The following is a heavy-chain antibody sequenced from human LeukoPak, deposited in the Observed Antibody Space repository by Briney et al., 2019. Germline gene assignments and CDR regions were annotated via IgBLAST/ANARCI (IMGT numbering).Heavy chain of an antibody. D-gene: IGHD3-10*01. J-gene: IGHJ3*02. V-gene: IGHV1-2*04. CDR3: AREVLWGVGAFDI. CDR2: INPNSGGT. Sequence: ASVKVSCKASGYTFTGYYMHWVRQAPGQGLEWMGWINPNSGGTNYAQKFQGWVTMTRDTSISTAYMELSRLRSDDTAVYYCAREVLWGVGAFDIWGQGTRVTVSS. CDR1: GYTFTGYY.